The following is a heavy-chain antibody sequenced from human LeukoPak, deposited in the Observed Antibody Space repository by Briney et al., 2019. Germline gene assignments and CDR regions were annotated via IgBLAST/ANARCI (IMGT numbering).Heavy chain of an antibody. J-gene: IGHJ4*02. Sequence: GGSLRLSCAASGFTYSSYAMSWVRQAPGKGLEWVSAISGSGGSTYYADSVKGRFTISRDNSKNTLYLQMNSLRAEDTAVYYCAGGSTSGKFDYWGQGTLVTVSP. CDR3: AGGSTSGKFDY. D-gene: IGHD2-2*01. V-gene: IGHV3-23*01. CDR2: ISGSGGST. CDR1: GFTYSSYA.